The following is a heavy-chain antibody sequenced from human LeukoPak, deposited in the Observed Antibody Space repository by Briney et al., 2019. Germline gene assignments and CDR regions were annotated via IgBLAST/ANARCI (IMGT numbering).Heavy chain of an antibody. Sequence: PGGSLRLSCAASGFTFSSYAMSWVRQAPGKGLEWVSAISGSGGSTYYADSVKGRFTISRDNSKNTLYLQMNSLRAEDTAVYYCARVRRLGELSPIGGEFDYWGQGTLVTVSS. CDR1: GFTFSSYA. CDR3: ARVRRLGELSPIGGEFDY. CDR2: ISGSGGST. D-gene: IGHD3-16*02. V-gene: IGHV3-23*01. J-gene: IGHJ4*02.